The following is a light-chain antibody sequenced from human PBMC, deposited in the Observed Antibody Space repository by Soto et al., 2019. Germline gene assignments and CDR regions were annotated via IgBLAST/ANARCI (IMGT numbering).Light chain of an antibody. J-gene: IGKJ1*01. CDR1: QSVSSSY. V-gene: IGKV3-20*01. Sequence: EIVLTQSPGTLSLSPGERATLSCRASQSVSSSYLAWYLQKPGQAPRLLIYDASSRATGIPDMFSGSGSGTDFTITIIRLEPEEFAVYYCQQYGISPRTFGQGTKVEIK. CDR2: DAS. CDR3: QQYGISPRT.